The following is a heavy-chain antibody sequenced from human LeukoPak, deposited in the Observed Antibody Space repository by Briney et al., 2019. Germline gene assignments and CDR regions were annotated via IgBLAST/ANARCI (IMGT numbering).Heavy chain of an antibody. V-gene: IGHV1-24*01. D-gene: IGHD5-18*01. CDR2: FDPEDGET. CDR1: GYTLTELS. CDR3: ATGSWIQLWPGFDY. J-gene: IGHJ4*02. Sequence: ASVKVSCKVSGYTLTELSMHWVRQAPGKGLEWMGGFDPEDGETIYAQKFQGRVTMTEDTSTDTAYMELSSLRSEDTAVYYCATGSWIQLWPGFDYWGQGTLVTVSS.